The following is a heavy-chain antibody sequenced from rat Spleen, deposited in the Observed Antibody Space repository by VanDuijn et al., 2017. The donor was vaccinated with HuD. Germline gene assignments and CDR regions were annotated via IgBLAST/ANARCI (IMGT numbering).Heavy chain of an antibody. D-gene: IGHD1-10*01. Sequence: EVQLVESDGGLVQPGRSLKLSCAASGFTFSDYYMAWVRQAPTKGLEWVATISYGDSSGHSSTYYRDSVKGRFTISRDNAKSTLYLQMNSLRSEDTDTYYCAREGATTNWFAYWGQGTLVTVSS. CDR1: GFTFSDYY. J-gene: IGHJ3*01. CDR3: AREGATTNWFAY. V-gene: IGHV5-29*01. CDR2: ISYGDSSGHSST.